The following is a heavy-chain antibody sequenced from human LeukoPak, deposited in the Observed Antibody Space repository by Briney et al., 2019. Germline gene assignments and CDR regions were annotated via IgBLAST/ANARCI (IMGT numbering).Heavy chain of an antibody. D-gene: IGHD6-19*01. V-gene: IGHV3-23*01. J-gene: IGHJ6*02. CDR3: ARVEYSSGWFELYGMDV. Sequence: GGSLRLSCAAAGFTLNNYAMSWVRQAPGKGLEWVSSIRASGGSTYYADSVKGRLTISRDNSKNTLYLHMNNLRAEDTAVYYCARVEYSSGWFELYGMDVWGLGTTVTVSS. CDR2: IRASGGST. CDR1: GFTLNNYA.